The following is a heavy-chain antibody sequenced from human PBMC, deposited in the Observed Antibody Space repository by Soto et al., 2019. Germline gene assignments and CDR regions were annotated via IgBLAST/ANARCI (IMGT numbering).Heavy chain of an antibody. J-gene: IGHJ3*02. V-gene: IGHV3-48*03. Sequence: EVQLVESGGGLVQPGGSLRLSCAASGFTFSSYEMNWVRQAPGKGLEWVSYISSSGSTIFYADSVKGRFTISRDNPKNSLNLQMNSLRAEDTAVYYCAREWGSYYFDVFDIWGQGTMVTVSS. CDR3: AREWGSYYFDVFDI. D-gene: IGHD1-26*01. CDR2: ISSSGSTI. CDR1: GFTFSSYE.